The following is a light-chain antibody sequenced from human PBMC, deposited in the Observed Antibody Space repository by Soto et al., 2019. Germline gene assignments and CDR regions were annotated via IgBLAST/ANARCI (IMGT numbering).Light chain of an antibody. Sequence: EIVLTQSPATLSLSPGETATLSCRASQSVGSYLAWYQQIPGQAPRLLIYDVSNRAIGFQARFSGSGSGTDFPLTISRLEPEDFVVYYCQQRGNPLTFGGGSKVEIK. CDR1: QSVGSY. CDR2: DVS. CDR3: QQRGNPLT. V-gene: IGKV3-11*01. J-gene: IGKJ4*01.